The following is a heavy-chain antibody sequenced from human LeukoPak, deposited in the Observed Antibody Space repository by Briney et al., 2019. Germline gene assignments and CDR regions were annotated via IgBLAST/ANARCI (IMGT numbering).Heavy chain of an antibody. J-gene: IGHJ4*02. CDR1: GGTLSSYA. CDR3: TSQGLAAAGYDY. D-gene: IGHD6-13*01. CDR2: IIPIFGTA. Sequence: SVKVSCKASGGTLSSYAISWVRQAPGQGLEWMGGIIPIFGTANYAQKFQGRVTITADESTSTAYMELSSLRSEDTAVYYCTSQGLAAAGYDYWGQGTLVTVSS. V-gene: IGHV1-69*13.